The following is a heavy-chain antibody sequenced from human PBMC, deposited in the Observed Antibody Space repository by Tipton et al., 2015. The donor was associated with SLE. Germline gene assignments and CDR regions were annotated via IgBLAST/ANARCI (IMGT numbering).Heavy chain of an antibody. D-gene: IGHD3-3*01. CDR2: IYYSGST. V-gene: IGHV4-39*07. J-gene: IGHJ5*02. Sequence: TLSLTCTVPGGSISSSSYYWGWIRQPPGKGLEWIGSIYYSGSTNYNPSLKSRVTISVDTSKNQFSLKLSSVTAADTAVYYCARSTIFGVVTNWFDPWGQGTLVTVSS. CDR3: ARSTIFGVVTNWFDP. CDR1: GGSISSSSYY.